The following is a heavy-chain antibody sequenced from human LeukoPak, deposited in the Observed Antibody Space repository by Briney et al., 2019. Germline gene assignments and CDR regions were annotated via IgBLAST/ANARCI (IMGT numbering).Heavy chain of an antibody. D-gene: IGHD3-22*01. V-gene: IGHV1-2*04. CDR2: INPNSGGT. Sequence: ASVKVSCKASGYTFTSYYMHWVRQAPGQGLEWMGWINPNSGGTNYAQKFQGWVTMTRDTSISTAYMELSRLRSDDTAVYYCARTQYYYDSSGYSGFDYWGQGTLVTVSS. CDR1: GYTFTSYY. J-gene: IGHJ4*02. CDR3: ARTQYYYDSSGYSGFDY.